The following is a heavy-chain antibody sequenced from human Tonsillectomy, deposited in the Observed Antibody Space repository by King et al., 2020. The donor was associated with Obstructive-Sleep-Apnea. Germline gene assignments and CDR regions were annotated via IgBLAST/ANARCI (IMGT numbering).Heavy chain of an antibody. CDR1: GFTFDDYA. J-gene: IGHJ4*02. D-gene: IGHD3-16*01. Sequence: VQLVESGGGLVQPGRSLRLSCAASGFTFDDYAMHWVRQAPGKGLEWVSGISWNSGSIGYADSVKGRFTISRDNAKNSLYLQMNSLRAEDTALYYCAKLPIKFAEDYWGQGTLVTVSS. CDR2: ISWNSGSI. V-gene: IGHV3-9*01. CDR3: AKLPIKFAEDY.